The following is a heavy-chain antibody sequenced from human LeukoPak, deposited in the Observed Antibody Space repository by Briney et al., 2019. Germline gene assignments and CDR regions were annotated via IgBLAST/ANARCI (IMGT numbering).Heavy chain of an antibody. V-gene: IGHV3-49*04. CDR3: TRMGKSSSCFELGCIQNYYYYMDV. J-gene: IGHJ6*03. CDR1: GFTFGDYA. D-gene: IGHD6-13*01. CDR2: IRSKAYGGTT. Sequence: GGSLRLSCTASGFTFGDYAMSWVRQAPGKGLEWVGFIRSKAYGGTTEYAASVKGRFTISRDDSKSIAYLQMNSLETEDTAVYYCTRMGKSSSCFELGCIQNYYYYMDVWGKGTTVTISS.